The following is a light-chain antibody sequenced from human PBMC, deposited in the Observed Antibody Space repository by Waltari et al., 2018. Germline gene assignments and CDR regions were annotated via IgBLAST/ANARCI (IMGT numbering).Light chain of an antibody. Sequence: QSLLTQPPSISGAPGQRVAISCSGGSSNIGRTRVNWYAQVPGTTPKLLMYRSDQRPSGVSDRFSGSKFGTSASLAITGLLSADEADYICATWDDSLNAWIFGGGTRLTVL. CDR2: RSD. J-gene: IGLJ2*01. CDR1: SSNIGRTR. V-gene: IGLV1-44*01. CDR3: ATWDDSLNAWI.